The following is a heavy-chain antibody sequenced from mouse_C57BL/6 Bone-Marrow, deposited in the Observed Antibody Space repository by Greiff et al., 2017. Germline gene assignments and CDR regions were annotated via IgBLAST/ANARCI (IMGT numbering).Heavy chain of an antibody. CDR2: IYPRSGNT. V-gene: IGHV1-81*01. CDR3: ARRLLLRSPRFAY. D-gene: IGHD1-1*01. CDR1: GYTFTSYG. Sequence: VQGVESGAELARPGASVKLPCKASGYTFTSYGISWVKQRTGQGLEWIGEIYPRSGNTYYNEKFKGKATLTADKSSSTAYMELRSLTSEDSAVYFCARRLLLRSPRFAYWGQGTLVTVSA. J-gene: IGHJ3*01.